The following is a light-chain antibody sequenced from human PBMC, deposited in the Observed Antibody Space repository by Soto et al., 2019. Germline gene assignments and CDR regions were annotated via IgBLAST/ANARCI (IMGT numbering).Light chain of an antibody. CDR3: QQYNNWPGT. J-gene: IGKJ1*01. CDR1: QSVGIN. Sequence: EIVMTQSPATLSVSPGERATLSCRASQSVGINVAWYQRKPGQAPRLLIYGASSRATGVPARFSGSGSGTESTLTITSLQSEDSAVYFCQQYNNWPGTFGQGTKVDIK. V-gene: IGKV3-15*01. CDR2: GAS.